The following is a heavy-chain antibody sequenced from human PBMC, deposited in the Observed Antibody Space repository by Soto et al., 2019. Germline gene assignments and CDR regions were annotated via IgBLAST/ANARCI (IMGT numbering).Heavy chain of an antibody. CDR3: ARVPLFGAFDI. D-gene: IGHD2-21*01. J-gene: IGHJ3*02. CDR2: INGDGSAQ. Sequence: GGSLRLSCAASGFTFTRFWMSWVRQAPGKGLEWVANINGDGSAQDYADSVKGRFAISRDNPKNSLYLQMNSLRADDTAVYYCARVPLFGAFDIWGKGTMVTVSS. V-gene: IGHV3-7*03. CDR1: GFTFTRFW.